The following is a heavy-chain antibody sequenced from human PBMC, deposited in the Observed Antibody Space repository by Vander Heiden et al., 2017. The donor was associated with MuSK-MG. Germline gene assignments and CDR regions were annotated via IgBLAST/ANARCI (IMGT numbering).Heavy chain of an antibody. J-gene: IGHJ4*02. CDR3: AKDPRYYYYDSSGLDY. Sequence: QVQLVESGGGVVQPGRSLRLSCAASGFTFSSYGMHWVRQAPGKGLEWVAVISYDGSNKYYADSVKGRFTISRDNSKNTLYLQMNSLRAEDTAVYYCAKDPRYYYYDSSGLDYWGQGTLVTVSS. CDR1: GFTFSSYG. V-gene: IGHV3-30*18. D-gene: IGHD3-22*01. CDR2: ISYDGSNK.